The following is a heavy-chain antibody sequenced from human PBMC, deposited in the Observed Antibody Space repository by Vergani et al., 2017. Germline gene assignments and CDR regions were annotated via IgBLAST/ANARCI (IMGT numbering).Heavy chain of an antibody. D-gene: IGHD2-2*01. V-gene: IGHV1-2*02. Sequence: QVQLVQSGAEVKKPGASVKVSCNASGYTFTDYFMHWVRQAPGQGLEWMGWINPNSGGTNYAQKFQGRVTMTSDTSISTAYMELSNVRSDDTAVYYCASVGTSYNRDYFDYWGQGTLVTVSS. J-gene: IGHJ4*02. CDR3: ASVGTSYNRDYFDY. CDR1: GYTFTDYF. CDR2: INPNSGGT.